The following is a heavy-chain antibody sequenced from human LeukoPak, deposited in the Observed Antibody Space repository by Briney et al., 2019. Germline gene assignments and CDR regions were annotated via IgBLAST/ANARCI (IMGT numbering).Heavy chain of an antibody. CDR3: AKGGLRWPKGADY. J-gene: IGHJ4*02. Sequence: GGSLRLSCAASGFTFSSYGMHWVRQAPGKGLEWVAFIRYDGSNKYYADSVKGRFTISRDNSKNTLYLQMNSLRAEDTAVYYCAKGGLRWPKGADYWGQGTLVTVSS. D-gene: IGHD4-23*01. CDR2: IRYDGSNK. V-gene: IGHV3-30*02. CDR1: GFTFSSYG.